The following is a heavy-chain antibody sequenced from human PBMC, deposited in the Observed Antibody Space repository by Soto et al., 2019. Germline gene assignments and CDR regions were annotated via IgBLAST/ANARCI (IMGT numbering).Heavy chain of an antibody. CDR3: TVDSMRPY. Sequence: PGGSLRLSCAASGFTASNFWMSWVRQAPGKGLEWIALIKRESEGGTADFAPLVKGSFTISRDDLKNTLYLDMNSLKTEDTAVYYCTVDSMRPYWGQGTMVTVSS. V-gene: IGHV3-15*01. CDR1: GFTASNFW. CDR2: IKRESEGGTA. J-gene: IGHJ4*02.